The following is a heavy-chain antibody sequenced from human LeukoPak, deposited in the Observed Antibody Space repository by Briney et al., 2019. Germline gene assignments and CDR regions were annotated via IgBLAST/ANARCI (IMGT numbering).Heavy chain of an antibody. Sequence: SETLSLTCAVSGYSISSGYYWGWIRQPPGKGLEWIGSIYHSGSTDYNPSLKSRVTISVDTSKNQFSLKLSSVTAADTAVYYCARLPYDPVGAPPFDYWGQGTLVTVSS. V-gene: IGHV4-38-2*01. D-gene: IGHD3-3*01. J-gene: IGHJ4*02. CDR1: GYSISSGYY. CDR3: ARLPYDPVGAPPFDY. CDR2: IYHSGST.